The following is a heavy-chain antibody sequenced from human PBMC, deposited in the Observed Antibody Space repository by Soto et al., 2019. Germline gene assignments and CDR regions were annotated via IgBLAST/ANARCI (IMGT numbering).Heavy chain of an antibody. D-gene: IGHD4-17*01. CDR2: ISGYNGNT. Sequence: ASVKVSCKASGYTFTTYVIDWVRQAPGQGLEWMGWISGYNGNTNYAQKLQGRVTMTSDTSTNTAYMELRSLRSDDTAVYYCAREYGNYGPDYWGQGTLVTVSS. CDR1: GYTFTTYV. V-gene: IGHV1-18*01. CDR3: AREYGNYGPDY. J-gene: IGHJ4*02.